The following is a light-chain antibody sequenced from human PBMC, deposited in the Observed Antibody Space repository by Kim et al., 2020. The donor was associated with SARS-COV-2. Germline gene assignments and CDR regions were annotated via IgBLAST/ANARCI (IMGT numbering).Light chain of an antibody. J-gene: IGLJ2*01. V-gene: IGLV3-19*01. CDR3: NSRDSNDNVV. CDR1: SLRSYY. CDR2: GKN. Sequence: VALGPTVRITCQGDSLRSYYATWYQQKPGLAPILVIYGKNNRPSGIPDRFSGSSSGNTASLTITGTQAGDEADYYCNSRDSNDNVVFGGGTQLTVL.